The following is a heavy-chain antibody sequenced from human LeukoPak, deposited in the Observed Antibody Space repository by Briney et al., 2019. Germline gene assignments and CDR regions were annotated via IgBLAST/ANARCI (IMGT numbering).Heavy chain of an antibody. D-gene: IGHD2-2*01. Sequence: PSETLSLTCTVSGGSLSSSSYYWGWIRQPPGKGLEWIGSIYYSGSTYYNPSLKSRVTISVDTSKNQFSLKLSSVTAADTAVYYCARHVLVPAANNWFDPWGQGTLVTVSS. CDR1: GGSLSSSSYY. CDR2: IYYSGST. V-gene: IGHV4-39*01. J-gene: IGHJ5*02. CDR3: ARHVLVPAANNWFDP.